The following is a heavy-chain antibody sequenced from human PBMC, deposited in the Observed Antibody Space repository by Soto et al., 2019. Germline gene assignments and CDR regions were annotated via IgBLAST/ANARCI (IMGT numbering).Heavy chain of an antibody. J-gene: IGHJ5*02. V-gene: IGHV4-59*01. CDR3: ARGRVFPDWLDP. Sequence: PSETLSLTCTVSGGSISSYYWSWIRQPPGKGLEWIGYIYYSGSTNYNPSLKSRVTISVDTSKNQFSLKLSSVTAADTAVYYCARGRVFPDWLDPWGPGTLVTVSS. CDR2: IYYSGST. D-gene: IGHD2-21*01. CDR1: GGSISSYY.